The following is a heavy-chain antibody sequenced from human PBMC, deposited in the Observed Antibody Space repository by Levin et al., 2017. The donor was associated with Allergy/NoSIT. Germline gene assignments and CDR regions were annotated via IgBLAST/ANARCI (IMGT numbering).Heavy chain of an antibody. CDR3: ARADSSAYPDY. D-gene: IGHD3-22*01. V-gene: IGHV3-30-3*01. J-gene: IGHJ4*02. CDR2: ISYDGSTT. Sequence: GGSLRLSSAASGFTFSSYAMHWFRQAPGKGLEWVAVISYDGSTTYYADSVKGRFTISRDDSKSTLYLQMNSLRPEDTAVNYCARADSSAYPDYWGQGTLVTVSS. CDR1: GFTFSSYA.